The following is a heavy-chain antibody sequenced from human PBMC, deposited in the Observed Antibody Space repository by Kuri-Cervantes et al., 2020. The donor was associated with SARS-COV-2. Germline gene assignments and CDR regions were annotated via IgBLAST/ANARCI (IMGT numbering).Heavy chain of an antibody. J-gene: IGHJ6*02. CDR3: ARRGGNFWSGYPASYGMDV. CDR2: IYPGDSDT. V-gene: IGHV5-51*01. CDR1: GYSFTSYW. D-gene: IGHD3-3*01. Sequence: KVSCKGSGYSFTSYWIGWVRQMPGKGLEWMGIIYPGDSDTRYSPSFQGQVTISADKSISTAYLQWSSLKASDTAMYYCARRGGNFWSGYPASYGMDVWGQGTTVTVSS.